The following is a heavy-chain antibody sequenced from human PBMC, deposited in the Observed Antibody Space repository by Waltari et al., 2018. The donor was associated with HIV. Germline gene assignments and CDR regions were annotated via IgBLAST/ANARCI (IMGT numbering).Heavy chain of an antibody. D-gene: IGHD4-17*01. CDR1: GFTFREYN. Sequence: EVQLVESGGGLVQPGGSLRLSCAVSGFTFREYNMNLVRQAPGKGVEWVSYIRSEGMTIYYADSVKGRFTISRDNAKNSLYLQMNSLRAEDTAVYYWARGGGYGDYRFVPWGQGTLVTVSS. V-gene: IGHV3-48*01. CDR2: IRSEGMTI. CDR3: ARGGGYGDYRFVP. J-gene: IGHJ5*02.